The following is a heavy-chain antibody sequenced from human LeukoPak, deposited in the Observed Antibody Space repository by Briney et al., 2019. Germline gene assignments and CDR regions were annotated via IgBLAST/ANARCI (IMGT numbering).Heavy chain of an antibody. V-gene: IGHV4-59*01. CDR3: ARSPTYDFWSGYYYFDP. CDR2: IHYSGST. Sequence: KTSETLSLTCTVSGVSISSYYWSWIRQPPGKGLEWIGYIHYSGSTNYNPSLKRRVIISVDTSKKQFSLKLSSVTAADTAVYYCARSPTYDFWSGYYYFDPWGQGTLVTVSA. CDR1: GVSISSYY. D-gene: IGHD3-3*01. J-gene: IGHJ5*02.